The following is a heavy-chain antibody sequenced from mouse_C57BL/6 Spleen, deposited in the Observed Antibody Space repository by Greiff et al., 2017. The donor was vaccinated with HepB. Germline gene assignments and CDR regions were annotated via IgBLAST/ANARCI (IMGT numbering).Heavy chain of an antibody. D-gene: IGHD1-1*01. CDR2: ISNGGGST. V-gene: IGHV5-12*01. CDR1: GFTFSDYY. J-gene: IGHJ4*01. CDR3: ARITTVVDYYAMDY. Sequence: EVMLVESGGGLVQPGGSLKLSCAASGFTFSDYYMYWVRQTPEKRLEWVAYISNGGGSTYYPDTVKGRFTISRDNAKNTRYLQMSRLKSEDTAMYYCARITTVVDYYAMDYWGQGASVTVSS.